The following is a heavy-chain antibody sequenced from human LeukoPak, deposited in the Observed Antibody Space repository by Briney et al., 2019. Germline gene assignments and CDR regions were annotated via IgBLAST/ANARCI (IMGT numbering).Heavy chain of an antibody. D-gene: IGHD1-1*01. J-gene: IGHJ4*02. Sequence: SGTLSLTCTVSGGSISTYYWSWIRQPPGKGLEWIGYIYTTESTNYNPSLESRVTISVDTSKNQFSLMLSSVTAADTAFYYCARRRTTGTTGYFDYWGQGILVTVSS. CDR3: ARRRTTGTTGYFDY. CDR2: IYTTEST. V-gene: IGHV4-4*09. CDR1: GGSISTYY.